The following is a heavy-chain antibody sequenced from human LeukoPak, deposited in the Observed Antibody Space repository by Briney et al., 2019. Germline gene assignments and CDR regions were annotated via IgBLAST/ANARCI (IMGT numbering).Heavy chain of an antibody. V-gene: IGHV3-11*01. Sequence: PGGSPRLSCAPSGFTSSDYYMSSIPQAPGKGLEWVSYSSSSGSTISYADSVKGRFTISRDNAKISLYLQMNSLRAEDTAVYYCAGRYFDWLAYFDYWGQGTLVTVSS. CDR2: SSSSGSTI. J-gene: IGHJ4*02. D-gene: IGHD3-9*01. CDR3: AGRYFDWLAYFDY. CDR1: GFTSSDYY.